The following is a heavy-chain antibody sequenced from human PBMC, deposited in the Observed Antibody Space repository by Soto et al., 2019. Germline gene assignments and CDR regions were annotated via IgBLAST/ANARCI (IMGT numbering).Heavy chain of an antibody. CDR3: AYYGGRDSAYFDS. CDR2: IIPIFGTT. CDR1: GGSFSSYA. D-gene: IGHD2-15*01. Sequence: GASVKVSCKASGGSFSSYAISWVRQAPGQGLEWMGGIIPIFGTTNYAQKFQGRVTITADESTSTAYMELRSLRSEDTAVYYCAYYGGRDSAYFDSLGQGTLLTVSS. J-gene: IGHJ4*02. V-gene: IGHV1-69*13.